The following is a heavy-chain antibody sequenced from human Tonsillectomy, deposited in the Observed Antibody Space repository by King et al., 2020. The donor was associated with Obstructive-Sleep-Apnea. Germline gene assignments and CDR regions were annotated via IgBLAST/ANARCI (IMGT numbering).Heavy chain of an antibody. J-gene: IGHJ4*02. CDR2: MSGSGGST. CDR1: GFTFSSYA. V-gene: IGHV3-23*04. Sequence: VQLVESGGGLVQPGGSLRLSCAASGFTFSSYAMSWVRQAPGKGLEWVSAMSGSGGSTNYADSVKGRFTISRDNSKNTLYLQMNSLRAEDTAVYYCAKGSVTMIVVGRTLDYWGQGTLVTVSS. CDR3: AKGSVTMIVVGRTLDY. D-gene: IGHD3-22*01.